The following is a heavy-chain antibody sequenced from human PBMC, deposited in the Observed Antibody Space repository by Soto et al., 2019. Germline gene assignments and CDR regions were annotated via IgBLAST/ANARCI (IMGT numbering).Heavy chain of an antibody. J-gene: IGHJ4*02. CDR3: ARATGTLRSRNCDY. CDR1: GGSISTVGHY. D-gene: IGHD1-1*01. CDR2: IYHTGST. Sequence: SETLSLTCSVSGGSISTVGHYWTWIRQPPGKGLEWIGSIYHTGSTYYSKSLRSRLTMSVDTSKSQFSLRLSSVTTADTAVYYCARATGTLRSRNCDYWGKGSLVTVSS. V-gene: IGHV4-31*03.